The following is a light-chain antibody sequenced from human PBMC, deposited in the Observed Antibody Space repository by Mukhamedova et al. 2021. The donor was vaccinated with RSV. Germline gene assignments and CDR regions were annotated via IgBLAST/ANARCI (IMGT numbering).Light chain of an antibody. Sequence: GEGATLSCRASQTVSSAYVAWYQQKPGQAPRLLLYAASKRATGIPDRFGGGGSGTDFTLTIRRLEPEDFAIYHCQHYGSSLGTFGQG. CDR2: AAS. J-gene: IGKJ2*02. CDR3: QHYGSSLGT. CDR1: QTVSSAY. V-gene: IGKV3-20*01.